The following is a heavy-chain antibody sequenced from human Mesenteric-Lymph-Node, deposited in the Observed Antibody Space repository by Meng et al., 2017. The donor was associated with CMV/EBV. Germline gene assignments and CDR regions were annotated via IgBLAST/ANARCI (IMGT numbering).Heavy chain of an antibody. Sequence: GGSLRLSCAASGFTFSGYGMHWVRQAPGKGLEWVAFIRYDGSNKYYGDSVKGRFSISRDNSKNTLFLQMNSLRAEDTAVYYCARKPPDFWGQGTLVTVSS. V-gene: IGHV3-30*02. CDR3: ARKPPDF. CDR1: GFTFSGYG. CDR2: IRYDGSNK. J-gene: IGHJ4*02.